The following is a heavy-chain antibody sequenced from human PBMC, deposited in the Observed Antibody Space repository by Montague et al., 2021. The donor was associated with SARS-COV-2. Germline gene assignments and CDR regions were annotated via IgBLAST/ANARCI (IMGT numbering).Heavy chain of an antibody. V-gene: IGHV1-24*01. Sequence: SVKVSCKVSGYTLTGLSMHWVRQTPGKGLEWMGGFDPELGETMYAQYFQGRLTMTEDTSTDTAYMELSSLRSEDTAVYYCATPGPDYDILTIYYLFDFWGQGTLVTVSS. D-gene: IGHD3-9*01. CDR1: GYTLTGLS. J-gene: IGHJ4*02. CDR2: FDPELGET. CDR3: ATPGPDYDILTIYYLFDF.